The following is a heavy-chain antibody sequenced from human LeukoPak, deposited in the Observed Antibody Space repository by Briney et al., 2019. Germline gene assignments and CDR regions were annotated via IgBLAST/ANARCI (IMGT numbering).Heavy chain of an antibody. CDR1: GFTFNRSW. J-gene: IGHJ4*02. Sequence: GGSLRLSCAASGFTFNRSWMSRVRQAPGKGLEWVANIRQDGSEKFYVDSVKGRFTISRDNAKKSLFLQMNGLRAEDTAVYYCAALYDYAGDSDFDHWGQGTLVTVSS. CDR3: AALYDYAGDSDFDH. CDR2: IRQDGSEK. D-gene: IGHD4-23*01. V-gene: IGHV3-7*01.